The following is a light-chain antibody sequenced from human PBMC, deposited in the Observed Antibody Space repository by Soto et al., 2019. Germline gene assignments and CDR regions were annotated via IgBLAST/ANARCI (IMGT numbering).Light chain of an antibody. CDR1: SSDVGGYNY. CDR3: CSYTSSEGV. CDR2: DVS. Sequence: QSVLTQPASVSGSPGQSITISCTGTSSDVGGYNYVSWYQQHPGKAPKLMIYDVSNRPSGVSNRFSGSKSGNTASLTISGLQAEDEADYFCCSYTSSEGVFGTGPKVTVL. V-gene: IGLV2-14*01. J-gene: IGLJ1*01.